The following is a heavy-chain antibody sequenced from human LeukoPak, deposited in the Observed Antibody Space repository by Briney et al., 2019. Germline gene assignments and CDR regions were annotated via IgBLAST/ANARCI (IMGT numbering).Heavy chain of an antibody. V-gene: IGHV3-7*01. CDR2: TKQEETEM. J-gene: IGHJ4*02. Sequence: GGSLRLSCTASGYTFSNFWMGWVCQAPGKGLEWVANTKQEETEMLYLGSVKGRFTISRDNAKNSLYLQMNSLRAEDTAVYYCARGVPYDSWSGPHYSDYWGQGTLVTVSS. CDR1: GYTFSNFW. CDR3: ARGVPYDSWSGPHYSDY. D-gene: IGHD3-3*01.